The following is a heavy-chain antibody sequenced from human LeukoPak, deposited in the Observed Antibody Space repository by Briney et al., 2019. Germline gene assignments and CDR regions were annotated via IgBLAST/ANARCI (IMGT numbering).Heavy chain of an antibody. D-gene: IGHD3-10*01. V-gene: IGHV4-39*01. CDR2: IYYSGST. CDR1: GGSISSSSYY. CDR3: ARHYYGSGSYIYGMDV. J-gene: IGHJ6*02. Sequence: PSETLSLTCTVSGGSISSSSYYWGWIRQPPGKGLEWIGSIYYSGSTYYNPSLKSRVTISVDTSKNQFSLKLSSVTAAVTAVYYCARHYYGSGSYIYGMDVWGQGTTVTVSS.